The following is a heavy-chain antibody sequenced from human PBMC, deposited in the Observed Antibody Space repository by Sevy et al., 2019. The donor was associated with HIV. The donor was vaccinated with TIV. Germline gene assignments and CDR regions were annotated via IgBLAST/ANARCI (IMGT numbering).Heavy chain of an antibody. J-gene: IGHJ6*02. CDR1: GFTFSDYY. V-gene: IGHV3-11*01. Sequence: GGSLRLSCAASGFTFSDYYMSWIRQAPGNGLEWVSYISSSGSTIYYADSVKGRFTISRDNAKNSLYLQMNSLRAEDTAVYYCASGIVAAAGTHYYYGMDVWGQWTTVTVSS. CDR3: ASGIVAAAGTHYYYGMDV. D-gene: IGHD6-13*01. CDR2: ISSSGSTI.